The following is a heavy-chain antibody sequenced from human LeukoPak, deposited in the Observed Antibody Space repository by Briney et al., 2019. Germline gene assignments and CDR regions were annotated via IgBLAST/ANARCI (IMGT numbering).Heavy chain of an antibody. V-gene: IGHV3-53*01. CDR2: IYTGGGR. CDR3: ASLAVAGTSDAFDI. J-gene: IGHJ3*02. CDR1: GFTVSSYY. Sequence: PGGSLRLSCAASGFTVSSYYMNWVRQAPGKELEWVSVIYTGGGRYYADSVRGRFTISRDTSKNMVFLQMNSLRVEDTAVYYCASLAVAGTSDAFDIWGQGTMVTVSS. D-gene: IGHD6-19*01.